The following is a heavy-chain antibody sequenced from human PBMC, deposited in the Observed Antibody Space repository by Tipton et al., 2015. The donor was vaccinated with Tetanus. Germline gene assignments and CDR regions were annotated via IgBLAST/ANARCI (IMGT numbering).Heavy chain of an antibody. Sequence: TLSLTCTVSGGSINSGTFYWDWIRQTPGKGLEWIGNIYYNGNTLQNPSLKSRVTLSVDTSKNQFSLKLNSVTAADTAVYYCARDHGITWGGMGYYYGMDVWGQGTTVTVSS. CDR2: IYYNGNT. CDR3: ARDHGITWGGMGYYYGMDV. D-gene: IGHD3-16*01. J-gene: IGHJ6*02. CDR1: GGSINSGTFY. V-gene: IGHV4-39*07.